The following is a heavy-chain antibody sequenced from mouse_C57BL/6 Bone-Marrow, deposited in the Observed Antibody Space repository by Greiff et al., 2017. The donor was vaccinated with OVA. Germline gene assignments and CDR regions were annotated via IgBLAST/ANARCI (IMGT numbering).Heavy chain of an antibody. CDR3: ARQGT. CDR1: GFTFSSYG. Sequence: MLVESGGDLVKPGGSLKLSCAASGFTFSSYGMSWVRQTPDKRLEWVATISSGGSYTYYPDSVKGRFTISRDNAKNTLYLQMSSLKSEDTAMYYCARQGTRGQGTLVTVSA. CDR2: ISSGGSYT. V-gene: IGHV5-6*02. J-gene: IGHJ3*01. D-gene: IGHD3-3*01.